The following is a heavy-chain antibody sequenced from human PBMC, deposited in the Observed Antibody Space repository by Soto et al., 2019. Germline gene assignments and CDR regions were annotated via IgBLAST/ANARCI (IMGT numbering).Heavy chain of an antibody. D-gene: IGHD6-19*01. J-gene: IGHJ6*02. CDR2: ISYDGSNK. CDR1: GFTFSSYG. Sequence: GGSLRLSCAASGFTFSSYGMHWVRQAPGKGLEWVAVISYDGSNKYYADSVKGRFTISRDNSKNTLYLQMNSLRAEDTAVYYCAKDLDNSSGWYRTTGMDVWGQGTTVTVSS. CDR3: AKDLDNSSGWYRTTGMDV. V-gene: IGHV3-30*18.